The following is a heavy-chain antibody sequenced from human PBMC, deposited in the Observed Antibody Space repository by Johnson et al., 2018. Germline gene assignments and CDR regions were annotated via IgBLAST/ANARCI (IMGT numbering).Heavy chain of an antibody. J-gene: IGHJ6*03. Sequence: QVQLQQWGAGLLKPSETLSLTCAVYGGSFSGYYWSWIRPPPGKGLEWIGEINHSGSTNYNPSLQSRVTISVDTSKNQFSLRLNSVTPEDTAVYDCAREGMAAAGYDYSYMDVWGEGTAVTGSS. CDR1: GGSFSGYY. CDR2: INHSGST. CDR3: AREGMAAAGYDYSYMDV. V-gene: IGHV4-34*01. D-gene: IGHD6-13*01.